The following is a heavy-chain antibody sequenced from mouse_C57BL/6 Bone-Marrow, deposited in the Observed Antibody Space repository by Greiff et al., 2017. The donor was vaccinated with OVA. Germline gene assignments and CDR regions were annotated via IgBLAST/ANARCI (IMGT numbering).Heavy chain of an antibody. CDR1: GYTFTDYN. CDR2: INPNNGGT. J-gene: IGHJ3*01. CDR3: ALTHLDYGSSYEFAY. V-gene: IGHV1-18*01. D-gene: IGHD1-1*01. Sequence: VQLQQSGPELVKPGASVKIPCKASGYTFTDYNMDWVKQSHGKSLEWIGDINPNNGGTIYNQKFKGKATLTVDKSSSTAYMELRSLTSEDTAVYYCALTHLDYGSSYEFAYWGQGTLVTVSA.